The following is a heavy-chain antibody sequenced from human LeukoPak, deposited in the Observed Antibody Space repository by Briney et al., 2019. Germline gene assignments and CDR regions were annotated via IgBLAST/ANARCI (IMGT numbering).Heavy chain of an antibody. J-gene: IGHJ4*02. Sequence: GASVKVSCKSSVYTFTSYDINWVRQATGQGLEWMGWMNPNSGNTGYAQKFQGRVTMTRNTSISTAYMELSSMRSEDTAVYYCAKGITMVRDQSDYWGQGTLVTVSS. D-gene: IGHD3-10*01. CDR1: VYTFTSYD. V-gene: IGHV1-8*01. CDR3: AKGITMVRDQSDY. CDR2: MNPNSGNT.